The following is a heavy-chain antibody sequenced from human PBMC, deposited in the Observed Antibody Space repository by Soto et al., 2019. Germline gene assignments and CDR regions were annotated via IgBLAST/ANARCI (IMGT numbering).Heavy chain of an antibody. CDR3: ARDRERYASRYYYYGMDV. V-gene: IGHV1-46*03. J-gene: IGHJ6*02. D-gene: IGHD1-1*01. CDR1: GYTFTSYY. Sequence: QVQLVQSGAEVKKPGASVKVSCKASGYTFTSYYMHWVRQAPGQGLEWMGIINPSGGSTSYAQKFQGRVTMTRDTSTSTVYMELSSLRSEDTAVYYCARDRERYASRYYYYGMDVWGQGTTVTVSS. CDR2: INPSGGST.